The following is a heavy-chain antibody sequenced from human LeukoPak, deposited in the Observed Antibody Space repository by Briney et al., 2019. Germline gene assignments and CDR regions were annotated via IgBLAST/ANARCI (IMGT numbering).Heavy chain of an antibody. V-gene: IGHV3-9*01. CDR3: AKDTDFWSGYFDY. Sequence: GGSLRLSCAASGFTFDDYAMHWVRQAPGKGLEWVSGTSWNSGSIGYADSVKGRFTISRDNAKNSLYLQMNSLRAEDTALYYCAKDTDFWSGYFDYWGQGTLVTVSS. J-gene: IGHJ4*02. CDR2: TSWNSGSI. CDR1: GFTFDDYA. D-gene: IGHD3-3*01.